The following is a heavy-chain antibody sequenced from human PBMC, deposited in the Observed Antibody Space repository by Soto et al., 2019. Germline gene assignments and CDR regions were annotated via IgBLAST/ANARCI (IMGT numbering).Heavy chain of an antibody. CDR1: GFTFSSYG. D-gene: IGHD3-16*01. J-gene: IGHJ4*02. CDR3: AKDEGAFSRLPYYFDY. CDR2: ISYDGSNK. Sequence: GGSLRLSCAASGFTFSSYGMHWVRQAPGKGLEWVAVISYDGSNKYYADSVKGRFTISRDNSKNTLYLQMNSLRAEDTALYYCAKDEGAFSRLPYYFDYWGQGTLVTVSS. V-gene: IGHV3-30*18.